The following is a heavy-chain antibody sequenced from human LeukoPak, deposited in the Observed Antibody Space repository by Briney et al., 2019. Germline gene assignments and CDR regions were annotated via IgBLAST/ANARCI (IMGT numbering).Heavy chain of an antibody. CDR3: AKGRFSAPDYYYMDV. D-gene: IGHD3-10*01. Sequence: GGSLRLSCAASGFTFSSYGMHWVRQAPGRGLEWAAFIRYDGSNKYYADSVKGRFTISRDNSKNTLYLQMNSLRAEDTAVYYCAKGRFSAPDYYYMDVWGKGTTVTVSS. V-gene: IGHV3-30*02. CDR2: IRYDGSNK. CDR1: GFTFSSYG. J-gene: IGHJ6*03.